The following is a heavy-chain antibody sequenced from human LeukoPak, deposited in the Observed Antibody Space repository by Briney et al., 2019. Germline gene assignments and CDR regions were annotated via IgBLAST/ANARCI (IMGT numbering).Heavy chain of an antibody. J-gene: IGHJ4*02. CDR2: ISGSGGST. D-gene: IGHD3-3*01. Sequence: HPGGSLRLSCAASGFTFSSYAMSWVRQAPGKGLEWVSAISGSGGSTYYADSVKGRFTISRDNSKNTLYLQMNSLRAEDTAVYYCAKLDDFWSGRDSGPDYWGQGTLVTVSS. V-gene: IGHV3-23*01. CDR1: GFTFSSYA. CDR3: AKLDDFWSGRDSGPDY.